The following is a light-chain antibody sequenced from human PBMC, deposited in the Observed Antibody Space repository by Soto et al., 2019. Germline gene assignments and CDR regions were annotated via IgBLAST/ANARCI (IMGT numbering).Light chain of an antibody. CDR2: GNN. CDR3: QSYDSSLSGSV. J-gene: IGLJ3*02. CDR1: SSNIGAGYD. Sequence: QSVLTQPPSVSGAPGQRVTISCTGSSSNIGAGYDVHWYQQLPGTAPKFLILGNNNRPSGVPDRFSGSRSGTSASLVITGLQAEDEADYYCQSYDSSLSGSVFGGGTKLTVL. V-gene: IGLV1-40*01.